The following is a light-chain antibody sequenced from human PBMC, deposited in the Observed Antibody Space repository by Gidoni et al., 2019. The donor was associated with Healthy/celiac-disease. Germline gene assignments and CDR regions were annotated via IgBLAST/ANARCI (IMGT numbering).Light chain of an antibody. CDR3: CSYAGSSTVV. Sequence: QSALTQPASVSGSPGHAITISCTGSSSDVGSYNLVSWYHQHPGKAPKLMIYEVSKRPSGVSNRFSGSKSGNTASLTISGLQAEDEADYYCCSYAGSSTVVFGGGTKLTVL. CDR2: EVS. V-gene: IGLV2-23*02. CDR1: SSDVGSYNL. J-gene: IGLJ2*01.